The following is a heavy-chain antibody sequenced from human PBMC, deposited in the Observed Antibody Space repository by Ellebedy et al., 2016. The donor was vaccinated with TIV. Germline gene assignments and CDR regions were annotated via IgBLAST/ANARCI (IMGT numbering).Heavy chain of an antibody. J-gene: IGHJ6*02. Sequence: PGGSLRLSCAASGFTFSSYTMNWVRQAPGKGLYWISSISSSGVYIYYADSVKGRFTISSDNAKNSVYLQMNSLRAEETAVYYCARGEQWLSYFYYYGMDVWGQGTTVTVSS. CDR3: ARGEQWLSYFYYYGMDV. CDR2: ISSSGVYI. CDR1: GFTFSSYT. V-gene: IGHV3-21*06. D-gene: IGHD6-19*01.